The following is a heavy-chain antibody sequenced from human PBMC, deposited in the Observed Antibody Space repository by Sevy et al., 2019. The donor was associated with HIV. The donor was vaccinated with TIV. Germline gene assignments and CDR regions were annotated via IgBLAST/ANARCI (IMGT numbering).Heavy chain of an antibody. CDR3: ARECHSSFDY. D-gene: IGHD6-6*01. CDR1: GFSFSSYW. V-gene: IGHV3-7*01. Sequence: GGSLRLSCAASGFSFSSYWMSWLRQAPGKGLEWVASIKQDGSEKYYVDSLKGRFSISKDNAKNSLYLQMNSLRVEETAIYICARECHSSFDYWGQGTLVTVSS. J-gene: IGHJ4*02. CDR2: IKQDGSEK.